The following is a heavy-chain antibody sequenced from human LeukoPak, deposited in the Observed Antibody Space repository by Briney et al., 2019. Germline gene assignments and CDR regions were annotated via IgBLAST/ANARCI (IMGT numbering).Heavy chain of an antibody. CDR2: ISGSGGST. D-gene: IGHD4-17*01. J-gene: IGHJ5*02. CDR1: GFTISSYA. V-gene: IGHV3-23*01. Sequence: GGSLRLSCAASGFTISSYAMGWARQAPGKGLEWVSAISGSGGSTYYADSLKGRFTISRDNSKNTVYLQMNSLRAEDTAEYYCAKGFFIGTLTKNWFDPWGQGTLVTVSS. CDR3: AKGFFIGTLTKNWFDP.